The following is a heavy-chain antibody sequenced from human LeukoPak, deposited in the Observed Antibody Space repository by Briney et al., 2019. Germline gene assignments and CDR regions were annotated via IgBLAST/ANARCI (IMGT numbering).Heavy chain of an antibody. D-gene: IGHD6-13*01. J-gene: IGHJ5*02. Sequence: GESLQISXKXSGSSFTSYWIGWVRQVPGKGLEWMGIIYPGDSDTRYSPSFQGQVTISADKSISTAYLQWSSLKASDTAMYYCARFGAGQQLYNWFDPWGQGTLVNVSS. V-gene: IGHV5-51*01. CDR2: IYPGDSDT. CDR3: ARFGAGQQLYNWFDP. CDR1: GSSFTSYW.